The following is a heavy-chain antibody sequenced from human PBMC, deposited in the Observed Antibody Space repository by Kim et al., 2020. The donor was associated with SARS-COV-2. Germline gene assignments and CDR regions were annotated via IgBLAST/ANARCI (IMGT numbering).Heavy chain of an antibody. D-gene: IGHD3-3*01. Sequence: ASVKVSCKASGYTFTSYGISWVRQAPGQGLEWMGWISAYNGNTNYAQKLQGRVTMTTDTSTSTAYMELRSLRSDDTAVYYCARDPLVEMNFGVVIFRTYYYYGMDVWGQGTTVTVSS. V-gene: IGHV1-18*01. CDR1: GYTFTSYG. CDR2: ISAYNGNT. CDR3: ARDPLVEMNFGVVIFRTYYYYGMDV. J-gene: IGHJ6*02.